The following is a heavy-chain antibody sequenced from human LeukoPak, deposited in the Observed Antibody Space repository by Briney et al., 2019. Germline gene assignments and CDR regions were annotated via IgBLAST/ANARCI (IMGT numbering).Heavy chain of an antibody. CDR3: ARSPNGIAARYNWFDP. D-gene: IGHD6-6*01. J-gene: IGHJ5*02. Sequence: SETLSLTCTVSGGSISSYYWSWIRQPPGKGLEWIGYIYYSGSTNYNPSLKSRVTISVDTSKNQFSLKLSSVTAADTAVYYCARSPNGIAARYNWFDPWGQGTLVTVSS. V-gene: IGHV4-59*01. CDR2: IYYSGST. CDR1: GGSISSYY.